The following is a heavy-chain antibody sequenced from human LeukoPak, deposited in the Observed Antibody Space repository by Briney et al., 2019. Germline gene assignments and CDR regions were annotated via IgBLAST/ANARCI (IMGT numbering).Heavy chain of an antibody. V-gene: IGHV3-74*01. CDR1: GFFFSSFG. D-gene: IGHD3-10*01. CDR3: ARARHYLSAFDI. Sequence: PGGSLRLSCAASGFFFSSFGMSWVRQAPGKGLVWVSRINSDGSSTTYADSVKGRFTISRDNAKNTLYLQMNSLRAEDTAVYYCARARHYLSAFDIWGQGTMVTVSS. CDR2: INSDGSST. J-gene: IGHJ3*02.